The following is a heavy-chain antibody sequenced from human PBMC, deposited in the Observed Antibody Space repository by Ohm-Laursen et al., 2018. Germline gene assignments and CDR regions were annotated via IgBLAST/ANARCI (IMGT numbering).Heavy chain of an antibody. Sequence: SETLSLTCTVSGGSTSSYYWSWIRQPPGKGLEWIGYIYYSGSTNYNPSLKSRVTISVDTSKNQFSLKLSSVTAADTAVYYCARGYSYGRGIDYWGQGTLVTVSS. CDR2: IYYSGST. D-gene: IGHD5-18*01. CDR3: ARGYSYGRGIDY. J-gene: IGHJ4*02. CDR1: GGSTSSYY. V-gene: IGHV4-59*01.